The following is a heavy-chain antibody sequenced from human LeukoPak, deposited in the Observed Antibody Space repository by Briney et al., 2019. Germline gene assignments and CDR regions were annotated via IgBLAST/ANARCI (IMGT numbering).Heavy chain of an antibody. V-gene: IGHV3-53*01. J-gene: IGHJ4*02. CDR1: GFTFSSYA. CDR2: IYSGGST. CDR3: ARAAMGGGFDY. Sequence: GGSLRLSCAASGFTFSSYAMSWVRQAPGKGLEWVSVIYSGGSTYYADSVKGRFTISRDNSKNTLYLQMNSLRAEDTAVYYCARAAMGGGFDYWGQGTLVTVSS. D-gene: IGHD3-16*01.